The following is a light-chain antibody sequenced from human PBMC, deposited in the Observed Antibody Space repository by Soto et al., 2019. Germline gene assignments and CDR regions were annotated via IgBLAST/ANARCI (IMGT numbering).Light chain of an antibody. CDR3: QQYNNWPPLT. Sequence: EVVMTQSPATPSVSPGERATLSCRASQSVGSKLAWYQQKPGQAPRLLIFDAFTRATGIPARFSGSGSGTEFTLFISSLQSEDFAVYYCQQYNNWPPLTFGGGTKVEI. V-gene: IGKV3-15*01. CDR2: DAF. J-gene: IGKJ4*01. CDR1: QSVGSK.